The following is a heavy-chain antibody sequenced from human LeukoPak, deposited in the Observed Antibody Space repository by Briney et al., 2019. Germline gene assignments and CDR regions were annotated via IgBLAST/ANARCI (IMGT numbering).Heavy chain of an antibody. V-gene: IGHV3-53*01. J-gene: IGHJ5*02. CDR1: GFTFSNAW. CDR3: ARVFGEITVNWFDP. CDR2: IYSGGST. D-gene: IGHD3-16*01. Sequence: GGSLRLSCAASGFTFSNAWMSWVRQAPGKGLEWVSVIYSGGSTYYADSVKGRFTISRDNSKNTLYLQMNSLRAEDTAVYYCARVFGEITVNWFDPWGQGTLVTVSS.